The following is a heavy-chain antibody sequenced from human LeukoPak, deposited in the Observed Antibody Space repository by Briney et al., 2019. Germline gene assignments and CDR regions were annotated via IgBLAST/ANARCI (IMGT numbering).Heavy chain of an antibody. V-gene: IGHV2-70*11. CDR1: WFSLSTSGMC. D-gene: IGHD6-25*01. Sequence: SGPALVKPTQTLTLTCTFSWFSLSTSGMCVSWIRQPPGKALEWLARIDWDDDQYYSTSLKTRLTISKDTSKNQVVLTRTNMDPVDTATYYCARIRGPYIAAFDYWGQGTLVTVSS. J-gene: IGHJ4*02. CDR3: ARIRGPYIAAFDY. CDR2: IDWDDDQ.